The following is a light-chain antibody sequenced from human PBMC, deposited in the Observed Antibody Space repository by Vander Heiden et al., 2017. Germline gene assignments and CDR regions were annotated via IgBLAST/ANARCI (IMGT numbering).Light chain of an antibody. J-gene: IGLJ2*01. CDR2: EVS. CDR1: SSDVGCYKL. Sequence: QSALTQPASVSGSPGQSITISCTGTSSDVGCYKLFSWYQQHPGKAPKLMIYEVSKRPSGVSNRFSGSKSGNTASLTISGLQAEDEADYYCCSYAGSSTLIFGGGTKLTVL. V-gene: IGLV2-23*02. CDR3: CSYAGSSTLI.